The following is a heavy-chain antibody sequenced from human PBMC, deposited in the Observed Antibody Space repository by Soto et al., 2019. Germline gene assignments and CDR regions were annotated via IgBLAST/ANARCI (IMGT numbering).Heavy chain of an antibody. J-gene: IGHJ6*02. CDR1: GFTFSSYA. V-gene: IGHV3-23*01. CDR2: ISGSAITT. D-gene: IGHD6-6*01. CDR3: AKVIVARGGMEG. Sequence: EVQLLDSGGGLVQPGGSLRLSCAASGFTFSSYAMSWVRQAPGKGLEWVSAISGSAITTYYADSVKGRFTISRDNSKNTVYLQMNRLRAEDTAIYYCAKVIVARGGMEGWGRGTTVTVSS.